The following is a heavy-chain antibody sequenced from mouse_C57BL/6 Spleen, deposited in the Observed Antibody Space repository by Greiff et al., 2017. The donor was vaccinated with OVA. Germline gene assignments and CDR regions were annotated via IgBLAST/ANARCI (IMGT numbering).Heavy chain of an antibody. V-gene: IGHV1-42*01. D-gene: IGHD2-3*01. CDR3: ARRWFPYYFDY. Sequence: EVKLMESGPELVKPGASVKISCKASGYSFTGYYMNWVKQSPEKSLEWIGEINPSTGGTTYNQKFKAKATLTVDKSSSTAYMQLKSLTSEDSAVYYCARRWFPYYFDYWGQGTTLTVSS. CDR2: INPSTGGT. CDR1: GYSFTGYY. J-gene: IGHJ2*01.